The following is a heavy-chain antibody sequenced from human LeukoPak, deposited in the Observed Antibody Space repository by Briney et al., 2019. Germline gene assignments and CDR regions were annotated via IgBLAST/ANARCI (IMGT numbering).Heavy chain of an antibody. V-gene: IGHV4-4*02. J-gene: IGHJ6*04. Sequence: SETLSLTCAVSGGSISSSNWWSWVRQPPGKGLEWIGEIYHSGSTNYNPSLKSRVTISVDKSKNQFSLKLRSVTAADTAVYYCARDGPGCSGGSCLYYYYYYGMDVWGKGTTVTVSS. CDR3: ARDGPGCSGGSCLYYYYYYGMDV. CDR2: IYHSGST. D-gene: IGHD2-15*01. CDR1: GGSISSSNW.